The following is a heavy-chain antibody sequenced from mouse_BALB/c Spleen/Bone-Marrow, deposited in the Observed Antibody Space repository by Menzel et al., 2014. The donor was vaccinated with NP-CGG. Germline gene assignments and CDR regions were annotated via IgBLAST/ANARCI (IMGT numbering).Heavy chain of an antibody. CDR2: ISYDGSN. V-gene: IGHV3-6*02. Sequence: ESGPGLMKPSQSLSLTCSVTGYSITSGYYWNWIRQFPGNKLEWMGYISYDGSNNYNPSLKNRISITRDTSKNQFFLKLNSVTTEDTATYYCARGNYVDYWGQGTTLTVSS. J-gene: IGHJ2*01. CDR3: ARGNYVDY. CDR1: GYSITSGYY.